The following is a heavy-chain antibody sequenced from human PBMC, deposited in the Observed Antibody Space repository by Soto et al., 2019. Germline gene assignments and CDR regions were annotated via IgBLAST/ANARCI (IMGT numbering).Heavy chain of an antibody. D-gene: IGHD1-26*01. V-gene: IGHV1-69*01. CDR1: GDAFTNYI. CDR2: IIPMFGTP. Sequence: QVQLVQSGAEVKKPGSSVKVSCKASGDAFTNYIFDWVRQAPGQGLEWMGGIIPMFGTPKYAQTFQDRVTISADVSTGSAYLELTSLRFDDTAVYYCARGRDQPPVGLYFDSWGEGTRVTVSS. J-gene: IGHJ4*02. CDR3: ARGRDQPPVGLYFDS.